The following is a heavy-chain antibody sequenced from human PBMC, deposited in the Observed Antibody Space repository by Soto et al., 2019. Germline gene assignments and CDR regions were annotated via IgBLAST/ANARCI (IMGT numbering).Heavy chain of an antibody. D-gene: IGHD2-2*01. CDR3: ARYKKYCSSTSCYSANDY. Sequence: QVQLVQSGAEVKKPGASVKVSCKASGYTFTSYGISWVRQAPGQGLEWMGWISAYNGNTNYAQKLQGRVTMTSDTSTSTAYMELRSVRSDDTAVYYCARYKKYCSSTSCYSANDYWGQGTLVTVSS. CDR1: GYTFTSYG. V-gene: IGHV1-18*01. J-gene: IGHJ4*02. CDR2: ISAYNGNT.